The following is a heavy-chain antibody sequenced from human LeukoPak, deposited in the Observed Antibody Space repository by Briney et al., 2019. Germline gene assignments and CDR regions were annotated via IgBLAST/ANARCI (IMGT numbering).Heavy chain of an antibody. CDR1: GGSISSSSYY. Sequence: SETLSLTCTVSGGSISSSSYYWGWIRQPPGKGLEWIGSIYYSGSTYYNPSLKSRVTISVDTSKNQFSLKLNSVTAADTAVYYCVRQRWPPAYYFDYWGQGTLVTVSS. CDR2: IYYSGST. D-gene: IGHD5-24*01. J-gene: IGHJ4*02. CDR3: VRQRWPPAYYFDY. V-gene: IGHV4-39*01.